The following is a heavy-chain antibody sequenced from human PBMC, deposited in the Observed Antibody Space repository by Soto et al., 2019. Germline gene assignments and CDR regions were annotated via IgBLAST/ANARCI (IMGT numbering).Heavy chain of an antibody. CDR3: ARGPSERAKWFDP. V-gene: IGHV4-30-2*01. CDR1: GGSISSGGYS. Sequence: SETLSLTCAVSGGSISSGGYSWSWIRQPPGKGLEWIGYIYHSGSTYYNPSLKSRVTISVDRSKNQFSLKLSSVAAADTAVYCCARGPSERAKWFDPWGQGTLVTVSS. J-gene: IGHJ5*02. CDR2: IYHSGST.